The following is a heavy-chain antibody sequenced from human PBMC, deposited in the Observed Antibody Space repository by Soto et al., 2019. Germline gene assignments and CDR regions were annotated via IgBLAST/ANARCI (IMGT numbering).Heavy chain of an antibody. CDR1: GASISIGGYF. D-gene: IGHD3-10*01. V-gene: IGHV4-31*03. Sequence: QVQLQESGPGLVKPSQTLSLSCTVSGASISIGGYFWSWIRQHPGKGLEWIGHIYYNGSTYYNPSLKSRVTISVDTSKNQFSLRLTSVTAADTAVYFCATDEYFGSEICFYYYAMDVWGQGTTVTVSS. CDR3: ATDEYFGSEICFYYYAMDV. J-gene: IGHJ6*02. CDR2: IYYNGST.